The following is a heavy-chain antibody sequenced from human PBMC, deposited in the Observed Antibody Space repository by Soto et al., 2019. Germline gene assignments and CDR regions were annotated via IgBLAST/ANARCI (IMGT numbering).Heavy chain of an antibody. CDR3: ARGVYGDLPVFDY. J-gene: IGHJ4*02. CDR2: IYHSGSI. D-gene: IGHD4-17*01. Sequence: QLQLQESGSGLVKPSQTLSLTCAVSGGSISSGGYSWSWIRQPPRKSLEWIGYIYHSGSIYYNPSLKSRVTISVDRSKNQFSLKLSSVTAADTAVYYCARGVYGDLPVFDYWGQGTLVTVSS. V-gene: IGHV4-30-2*01. CDR1: GGSISSGGYS.